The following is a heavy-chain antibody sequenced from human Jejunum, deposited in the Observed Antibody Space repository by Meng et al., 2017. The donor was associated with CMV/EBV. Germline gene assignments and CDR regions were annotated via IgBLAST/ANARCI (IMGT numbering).Heavy chain of an antibody. V-gene: IGHV1-18*04. CDR1: GYTVTDHN. CDR2: ISLGNGKT. Sequence: LHLLRPAAEVKKPGASGTTYCKTSGYTVTDHNLGWVRQAPRQGLEWVGWISLGNGKTVYGHKVHGSVNVTTDTSTSTDYMDLRHLSSVDTAIYYCARDAWGFDYWGQGTLVTVSS. J-gene: IGHJ4*02. CDR3: ARDAWGFDY. D-gene: IGHD7-27*01.